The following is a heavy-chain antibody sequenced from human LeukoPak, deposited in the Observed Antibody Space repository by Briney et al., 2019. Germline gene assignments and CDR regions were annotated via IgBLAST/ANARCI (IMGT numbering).Heavy chain of an antibody. CDR3: AKDQGSEYSSSYMDV. CDR2: IRYDGSNK. J-gene: IGHJ6*03. CDR1: GFTFSSYG. D-gene: IGHD6-6*01. V-gene: IGHV3-30*02. Sequence: GGSLRLSCAASGFTFSSYGMHWVRQAPGKGLEWVAFIRYDGSNKYYADSVRGRFTISRDNSKNTLYLQMNSLRAEDTAVYYCAKDQGSEYSSSYMDVWGKGTTVTVSS.